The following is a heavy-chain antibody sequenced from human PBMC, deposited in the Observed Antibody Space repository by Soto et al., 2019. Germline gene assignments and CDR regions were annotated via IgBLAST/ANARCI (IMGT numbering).Heavy chain of an antibody. Sequence: SGPTLVNPTQTLTLTCTVSGFSLTTRGVGVGWIRQPPGRAREWLALIYWEDDKRYRHSLKSGLTITTAPSKNQVVLTMNHLDPVDTATYYCAHRGRDNSHWDGGNFDYWGQ. CDR1: GFSLTTRGVG. CDR3: AHRGRDNSHWDGGNFDY. CDR2: IYWEDDK. V-gene: IGHV2-5*02. J-gene: IGHJ4*02. D-gene: IGHD2-15*01.